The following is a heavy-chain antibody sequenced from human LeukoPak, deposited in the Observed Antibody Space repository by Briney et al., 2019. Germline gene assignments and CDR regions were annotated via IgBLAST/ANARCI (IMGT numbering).Heavy chain of an antibody. J-gene: IGHJ6*02. CDR2: INPNSGGT. CDR3: ASPGGYCSSTSCYGGYYYYGMDV. Sequence: ASVKVSCKASGYTFTGYYMHWVRQAPGQGLEWMGWINPNSGGTNYAQKFQGRVTMTRDTSTSTAYMELRSLRSDDTAVYYCASPGGYCSSTSCYGGYYYYGMDVWGQGTTVTVSS. CDR1: GYTFTGYY. D-gene: IGHD2-2*01. V-gene: IGHV1-2*02.